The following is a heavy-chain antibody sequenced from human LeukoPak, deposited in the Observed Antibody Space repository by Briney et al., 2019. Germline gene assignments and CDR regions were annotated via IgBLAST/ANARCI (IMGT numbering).Heavy chain of an antibody. V-gene: IGHV4-61*02. J-gene: IGHJ5*02. CDR2: IYINGST. CDR3: AREGLGYCSGGSCYPNWFDP. D-gene: IGHD2-15*01. Sequence: PSETLSLTCPVYGGSISSDSYYWSWIRQPAGKGLEWIARIYINGSTNYNPSLKSRVTISVDTSNNQFSLKLNSVTAADTAVYYCAREGLGYCSGGSCYPNWFDPWGQGTLVTVSS. CDR1: GGSISSDSYY.